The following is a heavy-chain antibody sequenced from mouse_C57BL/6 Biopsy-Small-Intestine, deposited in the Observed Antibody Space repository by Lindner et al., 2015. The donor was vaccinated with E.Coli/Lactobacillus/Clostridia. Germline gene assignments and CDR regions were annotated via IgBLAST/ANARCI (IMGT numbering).Heavy chain of an antibody. V-gene: IGHV5-17*01. CDR2: ISSGSSTI. D-gene: IGHD2-3*01. J-gene: IGHJ2*01. CDR1: IHFSDYG. CDR3: ARRSLDGYYFDY. Sequence: VQLQESGGGLGEAWRVPETLLCSLWIHFSDYGMLWVRQAPEKGLEWVAYISSGSSTIYYADTVKGRFTISRDNAKNTLFLQMTSLRSEDTAMYYCARRSLDGYYFDYWGQGTTLTVSS.